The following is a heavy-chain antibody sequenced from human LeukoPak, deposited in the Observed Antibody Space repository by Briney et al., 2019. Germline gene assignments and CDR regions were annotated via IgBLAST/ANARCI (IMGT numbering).Heavy chain of an antibody. V-gene: IGHV5-51*01. D-gene: IGHD6-13*01. CDR2: IYPGDSDT. CDR1: GYSFTSYW. Sequence: GESLKISCKGSGYSFTSYWIGWVRQMPGKGLEWMGIIYPGDSDTRYSPSFQGQVTISADKSISTAYLQWSSLKASGTAMYYCARRSKLLYSSSWQGNWFDPWGQGTLVTVSS. CDR3: ARRSKLLYSSSWQGNWFDP. J-gene: IGHJ5*02.